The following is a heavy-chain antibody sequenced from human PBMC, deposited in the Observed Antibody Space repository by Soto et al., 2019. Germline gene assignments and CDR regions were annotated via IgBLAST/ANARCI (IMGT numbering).Heavy chain of an antibody. CDR3: ASSPRAAISYDSSGYYFDY. Sequence: SVKVSCKASGGTFSSYAISWVRQAPGQGLEWMGGIIPIFGTANYAQKFQGRVTITADESTSTAYMELSSLRSEDTAVYYCASSPRAAISYDSSGYYFDYWGQGTLVTVSS. CDR2: IIPIFGTA. D-gene: IGHD3-22*01. J-gene: IGHJ4*02. CDR1: GGTFSSYA. V-gene: IGHV1-69*13.